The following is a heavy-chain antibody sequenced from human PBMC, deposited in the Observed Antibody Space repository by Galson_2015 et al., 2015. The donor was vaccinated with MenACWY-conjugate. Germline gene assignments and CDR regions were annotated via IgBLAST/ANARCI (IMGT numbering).Heavy chain of an antibody. V-gene: IGHV3-74*01. D-gene: IGHD1-26*01. CDR2: INPGGSST. Sequence: SLRLSCAASGFIFNTYWMHWVRQAPGKGRLWASIINPGGSSTTYADSVKDRFTISRDNAKKPLYLQMNSLRPEDTAVFYCAKTRGASFYFDSWGQGTLVTVSS. CDR3: AKTRGASFYFDS. CDR1: GFIFNTYW. J-gene: IGHJ4*02.